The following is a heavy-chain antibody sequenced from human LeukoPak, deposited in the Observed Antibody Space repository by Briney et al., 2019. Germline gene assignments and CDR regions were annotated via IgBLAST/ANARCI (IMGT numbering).Heavy chain of an antibody. CDR2: MKQDGSEK. CDR1: GFTFSSYA. D-gene: IGHD5-12*01. Sequence: GGSLRLSCAASGFTFSSYAMSWVRQAPGKGLEWVANMKQDGSEKYYVDSVKGRFTISRDNAKNSLYLQMNSLRAEDTAVYYCARSPRLGYDYFDYWGQGTLVTVSS. V-gene: IGHV3-7*01. CDR3: ARSPRLGYDYFDY. J-gene: IGHJ4*02.